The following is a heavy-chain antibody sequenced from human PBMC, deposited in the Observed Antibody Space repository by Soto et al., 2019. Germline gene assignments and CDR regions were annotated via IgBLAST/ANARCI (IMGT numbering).Heavy chain of an antibody. Sequence: PSETLSLTCAVYGGSFSGYYWSWIRQPPGKGLKWIGEINHSGSTNYNPSLKSRVTISVDTSKNQFSLKLSSVTAADTAVYYCARVSPRYCSGGSCYPLFDYWGQGTLVTVSS. CDR1: GGSFSGYY. V-gene: IGHV4-34*01. CDR3: ARVSPRYCSGGSCYPLFDY. CDR2: INHSGST. J-gene: IGHJ4*02. D-gene: IGHD2-15*01.